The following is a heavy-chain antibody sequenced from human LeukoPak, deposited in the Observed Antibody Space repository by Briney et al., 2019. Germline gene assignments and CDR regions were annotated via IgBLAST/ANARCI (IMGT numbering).Heavy chain of an antibody. J-gene: IGHJ4*02. CDR2: VDKSGDT. CDR1: GDSVSNYY. Sequence: SETLSLTCTVSGDSVSNYYWSWIRLPPGKGLEWIGYVDKSGDTNYNPSLKSRLIISVDTSKNQLSLNLISVTAADTAMYYCARVPSRRCNDGTCYPIFDSWGQGTLVTVSS. D-gene: IGHD2-15*01. V-gene: IGHV4-59*02. CDR3: ARVPSRRCNDGTCYPIFDS.